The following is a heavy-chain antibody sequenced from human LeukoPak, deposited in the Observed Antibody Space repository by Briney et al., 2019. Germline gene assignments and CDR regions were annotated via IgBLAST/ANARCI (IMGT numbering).Heavy chain of an antibody. CDR3: ARDGTSTDDY. CDR2: ISGNNDNP. V-gene: IGHV1-18*01. J-gene: IGHJ4*02. CDR1: GYTFSNFG. Sequence: ALVKVSCKASGYTFSNFGINWVRQAPGQGLEWIAWISGNNDNPNYGQKFQGRFTVTTDSSTSTAYMELRNLRSDDTAVYYCARDGTSTDDYWGQGTLVTVSS. D-gene: IGHD2-2*01.